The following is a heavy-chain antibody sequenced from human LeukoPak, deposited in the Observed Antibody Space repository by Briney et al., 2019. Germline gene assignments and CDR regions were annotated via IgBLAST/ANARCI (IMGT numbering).Heavy chain of an antibody. CDR2: ISSKNVI. Sequence: AGGSLRLSCAASGFTSSRYSMNWVRQAPGKGLEWVSYISSKNVIYYADSVKGRFTISRDNAKNSLYLQMNSLRAKDTAVYYCARPLESYYYMDVWGKGTTVTVSS. CDR1: GFTSSRYS. D-gene: IGHD3-3*01. CDR3: ARPLESYYYMDV. J-gene: IGHJ6*03. V-gene: IGHV3-48*04.